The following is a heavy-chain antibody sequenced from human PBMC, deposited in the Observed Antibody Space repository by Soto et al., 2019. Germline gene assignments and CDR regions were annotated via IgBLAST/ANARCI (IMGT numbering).Heavy chain of an antibody. Sequence: QVQLVQSGAEVKKPGSSVKVSCKTSGVSFNNNGIGWVRQAPGHGLEWMGGVSPPFRTSNYARKFQGRISITEEASTGTVNIELSSLTSEDTAQYYCARVLYYGAGSYSPYGMDVWGQGTTVTVSS. CDR1: GVSFNNNG. D-gene: IGHD3-10*01. V-gene: IGHV1-69*01. J-gene: IGHJ6*02. CDR3: ARVLYYGAGSYSPYGMDV. CDR2: VSPPFRTS.